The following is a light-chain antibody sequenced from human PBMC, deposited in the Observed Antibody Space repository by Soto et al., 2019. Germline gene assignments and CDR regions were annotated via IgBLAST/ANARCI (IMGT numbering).Light chain of an antibody. Sequence: DIQLTQSPSFLYASVGDRLTIACRASQGISSNLAWYQQKPGKAPKLLIYAASTLQSGVPSRFSGSGSGTEFSLTISSPLPEDFATYYCQQLNTYPVTFGQGTRLEIK. V-gene: IGKV1-9*01. CDR2: AAS. CDR1: QGISSN. CDR3: QQLNTYPVT. J-gene: IGKJ5*01.